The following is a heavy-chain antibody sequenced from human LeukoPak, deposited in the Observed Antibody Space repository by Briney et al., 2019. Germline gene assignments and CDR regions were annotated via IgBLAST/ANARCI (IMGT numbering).Heavy chain of an antibody. CDR1: RDSISTYY. D-gene: IGHD6-13*01. Sequence: SETLSLTCTVSRDSISTYYWSWIRQPPGKGLEWIGYIDYSGSTNYNPSLKSRVTISVDTSKNQFSLKLISVTAADTAVYYCAREGIAAAGTGWFDPWGQGTLVTVSS. V-gene: IGHV4-59*01. CDR2: IDYSGST. CDR3: AREGIAAAGTGWFDP. J-gene: IGHJ5*02.